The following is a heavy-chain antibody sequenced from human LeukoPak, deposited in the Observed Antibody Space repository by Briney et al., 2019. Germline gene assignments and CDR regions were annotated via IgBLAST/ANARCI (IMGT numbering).Heavy chain of an antibody. D-gene: IGHD3-10*01. Sequence: ASVKVSCKASGYTFTSYYMHWVRQAPGQGLEWMGRINPNSGGTNYAQKFQGRVTMTRDTSISTAYMELSRLRSDNTAVYYCAVFPYYYGSGSYYTPFDYWGQGTLVTVSS. CDR3: AVFPYYYGSGSYYTPFDY. CDR1: GYTFTSYY. V-gene: IGHV1-2*06. J-gene: IGHJ4*02. CDR2: INPNSGGT.